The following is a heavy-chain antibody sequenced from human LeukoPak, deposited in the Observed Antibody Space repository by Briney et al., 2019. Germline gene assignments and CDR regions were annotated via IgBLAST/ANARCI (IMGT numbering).Heavy chain of an antibody. D-gene: IGHD6-19*01. Sequence: GGSLRLSCAVSGFTFTDYWMNWVRQAPGKGLEWVASIRQDGGEKYYVDSVKARLTISRDNTRNALDLQMSALRAEDTAVYYCARGLAVAGAIIDYWGQGTLVTVSS. CDR1: GFTFTDYW. V-gene: IGHV3-7*01. CDR3: ARGLAVAGAIIDY. CDR2: IRQDGGEK. J-gene: IGHJ4*02.